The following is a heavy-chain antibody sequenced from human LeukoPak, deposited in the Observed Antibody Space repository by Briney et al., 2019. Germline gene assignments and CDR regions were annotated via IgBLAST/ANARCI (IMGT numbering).Heavy chain of an antibody. CDR2: IHSGGTYI. J-gene: IGHJ5*02. CDR1: GLTFSKYE. D-gene: IGHD5-12*01. V-gene: IGHV3-48*03. CDR3: STTISGFDYENWFDP. Sequence: PGGSLRLSCVVSGLTFSKYEMNWVRQAPGKGLEGVSYIHSGGTYIFYADSVKGRFTISRDDAKNSLYLQMNSLRAEDTAVYYCSTTISGFDYENWFDPWGQGTLVTVSS.